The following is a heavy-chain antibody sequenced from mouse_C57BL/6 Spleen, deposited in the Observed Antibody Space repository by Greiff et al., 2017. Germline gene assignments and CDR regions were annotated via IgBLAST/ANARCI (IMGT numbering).Heavy chain of an antibody. J-gene: IGHJ4*01. CDR3: ARYPTGYAMDY. CDR1: GYTFTSYW. CDR2: IHPNSGST. Sequence: QVQLQQPGAELVKPGASVKLSCKASGYTFTSYWMHWVKQRPGQGLEWIGMIHPNSGSTNYNEKFKSKATLTVDKSSSTAYMQLSSLTSEDSAVDYCARYPTGYAMDYWGQGTSVTVSS. V-gene: IGHV1-64*01.